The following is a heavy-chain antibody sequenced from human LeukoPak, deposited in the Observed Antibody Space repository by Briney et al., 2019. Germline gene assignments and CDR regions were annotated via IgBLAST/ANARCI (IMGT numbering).Heavy chain of an antibody. CDR2: IKQDGSEK. V-gene: IGHV3-7*01. Sequence: GGSLRLSCAASGFTFSSYWMSWVRQAPGKGLEWVANIKQDGSEKYYVDSVKGRFIISRDNVNNSLYLQMSSLSAEDTAVYYCARARYFYDNSGYAGDYWGQGTLVTVSS. D-gene: IGHD3-22*01. CDR3: ARARYFYDNSGYAGDY. J-gene: IGHJ4*02. CDR1: GFTFSSYW.